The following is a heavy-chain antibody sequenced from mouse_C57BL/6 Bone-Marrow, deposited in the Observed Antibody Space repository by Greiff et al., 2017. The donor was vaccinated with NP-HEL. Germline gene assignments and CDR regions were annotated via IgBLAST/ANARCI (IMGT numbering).Heavy chain of an antibody. J-gene: IGHJ4*01. CDR1: GYAFTNYL. V-gene: IGHV1-54*01. CDR2: INPGSGGT. CDR3: ARKSAMDY. Sequence: VQLVESGAELVRPGTSVKVSCKASGYAFTNYLIEWVKQRPGQGLEWIGVINPGSGGTNYNEKFKGKATLTADKSSSTAYMQLSSLTSEDSAVYFCARKSAMDYWGQGTSVTVSS.